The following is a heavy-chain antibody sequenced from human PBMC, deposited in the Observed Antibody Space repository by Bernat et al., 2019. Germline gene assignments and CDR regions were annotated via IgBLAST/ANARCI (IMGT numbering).Heavy chain of an antibody. Sequence: QVQLQESGPGLVKPSQTLSLTCTVSGGSISSGDYYWSWIRQPPGKGLEWIGYIYYSGSTYYNPSLKSRVTISVDTSKNQFSLKLSSVTAADTAVYYCARDSSSWYWGALSWFDPWGQGTLVTVSS. V-gene: IGHV4-30-4*01. CDR3: ARDSSSWYWGALSWFDP. CDR1: GGSISSGDYY. J-gene: IGHJ5*02. D-gene: IGHD6-13*01. CDR2: IYYSGST.